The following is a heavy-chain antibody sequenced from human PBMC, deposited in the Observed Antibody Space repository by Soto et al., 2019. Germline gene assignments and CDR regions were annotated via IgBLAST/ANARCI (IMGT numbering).Heavy chain of an antibody. Sequence: QVQLVQSGAEVKKPGASVTISCKASGSTFTGYHMHWVRQAPGQGLEWMGIINPSGGSTTYAAEFQGRASVTRDTSTSTVYLILSNLRSQDTAVYYWARGGSGSYLYYFDYGGQGTLVTVSS. D-gene: IGHD3-10*01. J-gene: IGHJ4*02. CDR2: INPSGGST. CDR1: GSTFTGYH. V-gene: IGHV1-46*01. CDR3: ARGGSGSYLYYFDY.